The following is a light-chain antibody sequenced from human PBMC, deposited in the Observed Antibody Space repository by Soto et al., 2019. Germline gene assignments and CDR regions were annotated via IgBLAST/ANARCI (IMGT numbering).Light chain of an antibody. CDR3: QQYGNSPQT. CDR2: GAS. Sequence: EIVLTQSPATLSLSPGERATLSCRASQSVSSYLAWYQQKPGQAPRLLIYGASTRATGIPARFSGSGSGTEFTLTISRLEPEDFAVYYCQQYGNSPQTFGQGTKVDI. J-gene: IGKJ1*01. CDR1: QSVSSY. V-gene: IGKV3-20*01.